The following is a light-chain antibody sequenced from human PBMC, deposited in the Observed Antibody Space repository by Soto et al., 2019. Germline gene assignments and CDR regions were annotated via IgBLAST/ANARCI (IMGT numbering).Light chain of an antibody. CDR3: QTWVTGITV. Sequence: QAVLTQSPSASASLGASVKLTCTLTSGHSSYAIAWHQQQPEKGPRYLMKLNSDGSHSKGDGIPDRFSGSSSGAERYLTISSLQSEDEADYYCQTWVTGITVFGGGTKVTVL. CDR2: LNSDGSH. J-gene: IGLJ2*01. V-gene: IGLV4-69*01. CDR1: SGHSSYA.